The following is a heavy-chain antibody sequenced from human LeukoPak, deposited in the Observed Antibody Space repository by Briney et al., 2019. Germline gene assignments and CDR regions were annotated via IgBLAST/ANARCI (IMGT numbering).Heavy chain of an antibody. CDR1: GGTFTNYA. CDR2: IIPILDVT. CDR3: ARGGGVDILTGFQY. J-gene: IGHJ4*02. Sequence: GASVKVFCKASGGTFTNYAINWVRQAPGQGLEWMGRIIPILDVTNYAQKFQGRVTITADQSTSTAYMELSSLRSEDTAVYYCARGGGVDILTGFQYWGQGTLVTVSS. D-gene: IGHD3-9*01. V-gene: IGHV1-69*04.